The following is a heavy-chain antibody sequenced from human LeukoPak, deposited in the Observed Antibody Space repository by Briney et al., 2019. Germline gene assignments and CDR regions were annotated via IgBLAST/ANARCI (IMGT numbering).Heavy chain of an antibody. CDR3: ARGLITIFGVVPMGNWFDP. V-gene: IGHV1-2*02. D-gene: IGHD3-3*01. CDR1: GYTFTGYY. CDR2: INPNSGGT. J-gene: IGHJ5*02. Sequence: ASVKVSCKASGYTFTGYYMHWVRQAPGQGLEWTGWINPNSGGTNYAQKFQGRVTMTRDTSISTAYMELSRLRSDDTAVYYCARGLITIFGVVPMGNWFDPWGQGTLVTVSS.